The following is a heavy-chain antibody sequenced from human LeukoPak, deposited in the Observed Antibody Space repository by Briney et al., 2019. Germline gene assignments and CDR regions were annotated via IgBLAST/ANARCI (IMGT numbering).Heavy chain of an antibody. J-gene: IGHJ6*03. D-gene: IGHD3-10*01. CDR1: GYTFIKDA. CDR3: ARDGRSGYGSGNYYNVWNMDV. CDR2: INTNTGNP. Sequence: ASVKASCKASGYTFIKDAMNWVRQAPGQGLEWMGWINTNTGNPTYAQGFTGRFVFSLDTSVSTAYLQISGLKAEDTAVYYCARDGRSGYGSGNYYNVWNMDVWGKGTTVTVSS. V-gene: IGHV7-4-1*02.